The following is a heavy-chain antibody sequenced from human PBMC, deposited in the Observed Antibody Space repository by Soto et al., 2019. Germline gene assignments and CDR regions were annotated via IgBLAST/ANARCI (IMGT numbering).Heavy chain of an antibody. J-gene: IGHJ3*02. CDR3: ARETEADAFDI. CDR1: SGSIASGDSS. Sequence: QLRLQESGSRLVKPSQTLSLTCAVSSGSIASGDSSWRWIRQPPGKGLEWIGFIFHSGCASYNPSLKSRVTMSVDMSKNQFSLSLNSVTDADTAVYYCARETEADAFDIWGQGTMVAVSS. CDR2: IFHSGCA. V-gene: IGHV4-30-2*01.